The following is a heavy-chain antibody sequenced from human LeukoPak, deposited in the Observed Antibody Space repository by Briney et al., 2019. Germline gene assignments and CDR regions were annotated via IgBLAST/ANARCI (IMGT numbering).Heavy chain of an antibody. Sequence: PGGSLRLSCAASGFTFSTYAMSWVRQAPGKGLEWVSAISGSGGSTYYADSVKGRFTISRDNSKNTLYLQINSLRAEDTAVYYCAKDRSGPTGSFGYWGQGTLGTVS. V-gene: IGHV3-23*01. J-gene: IGHJ4*02. CDR3: AKDRSGPTGSFGY. CDR2: ISGSGGST. D-gene: IGHD1-1*01. CDR1: GFTFSTYA.